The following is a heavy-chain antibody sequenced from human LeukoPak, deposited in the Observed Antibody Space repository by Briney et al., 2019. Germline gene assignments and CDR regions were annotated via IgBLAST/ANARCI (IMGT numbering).Heavy chain of an antibody. D-gene: IGHD3-22*01. CDR2: IRAYNGNT. J-gene: IGHJ4*02. CDR3: ARVASGYPEYYFDY. Sequence: GASVKVSCKASGYTFTSYGISWVRQAPGQGLEWMGWIRAYNGNTNYAQKLQGRVTMTTDTSTSTAYMELRSLRSDDTAVYYCARVASGYPEYYFDYWGQGTLVTVSS. V-gene: IGHV1-18*01. CDR1: GYTFTSYG.